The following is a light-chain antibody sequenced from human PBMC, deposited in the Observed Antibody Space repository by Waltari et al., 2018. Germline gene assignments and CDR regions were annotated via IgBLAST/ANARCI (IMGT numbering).Light chain of an antibody. V-gene: IGKV3-11*01. CDR1: QSVSSY. CDR3: QQRSNWLT. Sequence: EIVLTQSPATLSLSPGERATLSCRASQSVSSYLAWYQQKPGQAPRHLIYDASNRATGIPARVSGSGSGTDFTLTSSSLEPEDFAVYYCQQRSNWLTFGGGTKVEIK. J-gene: IGKJ4*01. CDR2: DAS.